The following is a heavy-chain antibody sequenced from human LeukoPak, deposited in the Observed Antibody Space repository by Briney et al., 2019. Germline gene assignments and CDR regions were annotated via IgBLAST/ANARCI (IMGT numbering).Heavy chain of an antibody. CDR1: GGSISSGSYY. D-gene: IGHD4-17*01. V-gene: IGHV4-61*02. CDR3: ARDDYGDYHDY. J-gene: IGHJ4*02. CDR2: IYTSGST. Sequence: SETLSLTCTVSGGSISSGSYYWSWIRQPAGKGLEWIGRIYTSGSTNYNPSLKSRVTISVDTSKNQFSLKLSSVTAADTAVYYCARDDYGDYHDYWGQGTLDTVSS.